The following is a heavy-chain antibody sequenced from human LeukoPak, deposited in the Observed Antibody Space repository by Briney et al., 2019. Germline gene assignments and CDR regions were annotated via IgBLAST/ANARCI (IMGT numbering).Heavy chain of an antibody. CDR2: IKRKSDGGTT. D-gene: IGHD2-15*01. CDR3: STSALVVAVDDAFDI. Sequence: GSLRLSCAASGFTFSSYEMNWVRQAPGMGLEWVGRIKRKSDGGTTDYAAPVRGRFSISRDDSKNTLYLQMNSLKIEDTAVYYCSTSALVVAVDDAFDIWGQGTLVTVSS. V-gene: IGHV3-15*01. J-gene: IGHJ3*02. CDR1: GFTFSSYE.